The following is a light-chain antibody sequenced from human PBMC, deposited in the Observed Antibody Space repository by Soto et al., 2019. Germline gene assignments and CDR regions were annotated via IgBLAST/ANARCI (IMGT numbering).Light chain of an antibody. V-gene: IGKV3-15*01. J-gene: IGKJ4*01. CDR1: QGIGDT. CDR2: DTS. Sequence: EVVMRHSPATLSVSPGECATLSCRASQGIGDTLAWYQHKPGQTPRLLIYDTSTRATGVPTRFSGSRSGAEFTLTINSLQSEDFAVYYCQPYNNWPLTVGGGTKVDIK. CDR3: QPYNNWPLT.